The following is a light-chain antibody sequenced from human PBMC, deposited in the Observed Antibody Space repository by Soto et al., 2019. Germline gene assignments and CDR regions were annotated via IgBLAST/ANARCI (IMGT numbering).Light chain of an antibody. J-gene: IGKJ4*01. CDR1: QDINIY. CDR3: QQYDSLAQCT. CDR2: GAS. Sequence: DIQMTQSPSSLSASVGDRVTITCQASQDINIYLNWYQQKPGKAPKLLIYGASNMETGVPPRFSGGGSGTDFTFTITSLQPEDFATYYCQQYDSLAQCTFGGGTKVEIE. V-gene: IGKV1-33*01.